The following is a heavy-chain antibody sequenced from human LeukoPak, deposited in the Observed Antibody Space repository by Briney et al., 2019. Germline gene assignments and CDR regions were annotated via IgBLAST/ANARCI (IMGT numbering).Heavy chain of an antibody. CDR1: GGTFSKYT. CDR2: ITPLFGTA. D-gene: IGHD5-18*01. V-gene: IGHV1-69*13. CDR3: AKDLRRWEDTAMDKFDY. J-gene: IGHJ4*02. Sequence: GASVKVSCKASGGTFSKYTISWVRQRPGQGLEWMGGITPLFGTANYAQKFQGRVTITADESASTAYMELSSLRSEDTAVYYCAKDLRRWEDTAMDKFDYWGQGTLVTVSS.